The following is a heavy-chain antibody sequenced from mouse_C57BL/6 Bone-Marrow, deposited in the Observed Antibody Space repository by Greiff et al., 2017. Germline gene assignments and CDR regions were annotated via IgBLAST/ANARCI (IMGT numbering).Heavy chain of an antibody. CDR1: GYTFTDYE. J-gene: IGHJ3*01. CDR3: TGYYGTWFSY. V-gene: IGHV1-15*01. Sequence: QVQLQQSGAELVRPGASVTLSCKASGYTFTDYEMHWVKQTPVHGLEWIGAIDPETGGTAYNQKFKGKAILNADKSSSTAYMELRSLTSEDSAVYYCTGYYGTWFSYWGQGTLVTVSA. D-gene: IGHD1-2*01. CDR2: IDPETGGT.